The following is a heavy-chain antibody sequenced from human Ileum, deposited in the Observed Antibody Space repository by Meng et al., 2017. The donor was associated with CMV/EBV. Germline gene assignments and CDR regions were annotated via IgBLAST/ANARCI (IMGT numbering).Heavy chain of an antibody. CDR2: ISYDGSNK. Sequence: GGSLRLSCAASGFTFSSYEMNWVRQAPGKGLEWVAVISYDGSNKYYADSVKGRFTISRDNAKNTLYLQMNSLRVDDTAVYYCATYVGTGSFRSLGYWGQGTLVTVSS. D-gene: IGHD2-8*02. CDR1: GFTFSSYE. J-gene: IGHJ4*02. CDR3: ATYVGTGSFRSLGY. V-gene: IGHV3-30-3*01.